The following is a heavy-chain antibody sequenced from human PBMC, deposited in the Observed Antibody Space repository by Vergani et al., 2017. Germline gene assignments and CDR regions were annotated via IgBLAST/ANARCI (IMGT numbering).Heavy chain of an antibody. J-gene: IGHJ6*03. CDR3: ARDGPGPNCSSTSCHYYYYYYMDV. CDR1: GYTFTGSY. D-gene: IGHD2-2*01. CDR2: INPNSGGT. Sequence: QVQLVQSGAEVKKPGASVKVSCKASGYTFTGSYMHLVRQAPGQGLEWMGWINPNSGGTNYAQKFQGRVTMTRDPSISTAYMELSRLRSDDTAVYYCARDGPGPNCSSTSCHYYYYYYMDVWGKGTTVTVSS. V-gene: IGHV1-2*02.